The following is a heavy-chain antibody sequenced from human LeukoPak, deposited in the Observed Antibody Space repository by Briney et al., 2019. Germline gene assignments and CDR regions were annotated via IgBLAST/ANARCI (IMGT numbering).Heavy chain of an antibody. CDR3: AKVRGVIIKRGLGMDV. J-gene: IGHJ6*02. CDR1: GFTFSSYA. V-gene: IGHV3-30*04. D-gene: IGHD3-10*01. CDR2: ISYDGSNK. Sequence: GRSLRLSCAATGFTFSSYAMHWVRQAPGKGLEWVAVISYDGSNKYYADSVKGRFTISRDNSKKTLYLQMNSLRAENTAVYYCAKVRGVIIKRGLGMDVWGQGTTVTVSS.